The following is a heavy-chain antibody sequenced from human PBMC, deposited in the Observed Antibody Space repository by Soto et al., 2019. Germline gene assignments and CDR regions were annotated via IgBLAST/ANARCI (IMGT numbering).Heavy chain of an antibody. CDR1: GFRFSTYG. J-gene: IGHJ4*02. CDR2: ISNDGSNK. V-gene: IGHV3-30*18. D-gene: IGHD6-19*01. CDR3: AKQGAVSGEFEH. Sequence: GGSLRLSCAASGFRFSTYGMHGVRQAPGKGLEWVAFISNDGSNKYYADSVKGRFTISRDNSKNTLYLQMNNLRADDTAIYYCAKQGAVSGEFEHWGQGALVTVSS.